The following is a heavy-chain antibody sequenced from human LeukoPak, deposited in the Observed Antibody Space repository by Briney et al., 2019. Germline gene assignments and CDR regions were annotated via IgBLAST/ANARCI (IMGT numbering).Heavy chain of an antibody. CDR3: ARGDYDILTGYPRFDY. CDR1: EFTFSDYY. Sequence: GGSLRLSCAASEFTFSDYYMSWIRQAPGKGLEWVAYISSSGNTMYYADSVKGRFTISRDNAKNSLYLQMNSLRTEDTALYYCARGDYDILTGYPRFDYWGQGTLVTVSS. D-gene: IGHD3-9*01. V-gene: IGHV3-11*01. J-gene: IGHJ4*02. CDR2: ISSSGNTM.